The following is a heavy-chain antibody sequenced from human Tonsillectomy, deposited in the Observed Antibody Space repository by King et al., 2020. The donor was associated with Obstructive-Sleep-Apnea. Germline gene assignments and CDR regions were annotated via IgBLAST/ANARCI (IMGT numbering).Heavy chain of an antibody. CDR2: IDWDDDK. J-gene: IGHJ4*02. D-gene: IGHD1-26*01. Sequence: TLKESGPALVKPTQTLTLTCTFSGFSLSTSGMCVTWIRQPPGKALEWLARIDWDDDKFYIPSLKTRPTISKDTSKNQVGLRMTNMDPVDTATYYCARISPQYSGSYFDYWGQGTLVTVSS. V-gene: IGHV2-70*04. CDR1: GFSLSTSGMC. CDR3: ARISPQYSGSYFDY.